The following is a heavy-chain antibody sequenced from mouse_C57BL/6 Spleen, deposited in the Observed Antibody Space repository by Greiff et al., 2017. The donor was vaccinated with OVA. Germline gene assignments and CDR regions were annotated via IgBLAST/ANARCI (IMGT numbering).Heavy chain of an antibody. CDR3: ARDRDYYGSSYVDD. V-gene: IGHV5-4*01. CDR2: ISDGGSYT. D-gene: IGHD1-1*01. CDR1: GFTFSSYA. J-gene: IGHJ2*01. Sequence: EVQLVESGGGLVKPGGSLKLSCAASGFTFSSYAMSWVRQTPEKRLEWVATISDGGSYTYYPDNVKGRFTISRDNAKNNLYLQMSHLKSEDTAMYYCARDRDYYGSSYVDDWGQGTTLTVSS.